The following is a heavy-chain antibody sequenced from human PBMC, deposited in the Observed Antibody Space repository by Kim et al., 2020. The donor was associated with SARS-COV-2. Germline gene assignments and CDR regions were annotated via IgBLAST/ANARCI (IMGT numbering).Heavy chain of an antibody. Sequence: SVKSRITINPDTSKNQFSLQLNSVTPEDTAVYCCARDMGSGWYAWWYFDLWGRGTLVTVSS. J-gene: IGHJ2*01. CDR3: ARDMGSGWYAWWYFDL. D-gene: IGHD6-19*01. V-gene: IGHV6-1*01.